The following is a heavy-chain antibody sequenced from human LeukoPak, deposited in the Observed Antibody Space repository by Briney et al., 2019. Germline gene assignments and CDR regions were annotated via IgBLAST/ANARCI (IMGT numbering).Heavy chain of an antibody. Sequence: GVSVKVSCKASGGTFSSYAISWVRQAPGQGLEWMGRIIPILGIANYAQKFQGRVTITADKSTSTAYMELSSLRSEDTAVYYCASRPGQQLGYYFDYWGQGTLVTVSS. CDR2: IIPILGIA. CDR1: GGTFSSYA. CDR3: ASRPGQQLGYYFDY. D-gene: IGHD6-13*01. J-gene: IGHJ4*02. V-gene: IGHV1-69*04.